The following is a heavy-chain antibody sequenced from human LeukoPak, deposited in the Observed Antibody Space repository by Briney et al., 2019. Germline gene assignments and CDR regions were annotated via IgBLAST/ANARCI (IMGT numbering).Heavy chain of an antibody. V-gene: IGHV4-59*01. CDR1: GGSISSYY. CDR3: AGGSKAAPGTFDY. J-gene: IGHJ4*02. D-gene: IGHD6-13*01. Sequence: SETLSLTCTVSGGSISSYYWSWIRQPPGKGLEWIGYIYYTGSTDYNPSLKSRVAISVDTSKNQFSLKLSSVTAADTAVYYCAGGSKAAPGTFDYWGQGTLVTVSS. CDR2: IYYTGST.